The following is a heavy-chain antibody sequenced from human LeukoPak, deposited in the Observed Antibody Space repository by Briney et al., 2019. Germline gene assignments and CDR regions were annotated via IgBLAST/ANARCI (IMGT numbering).Heavy chain of an antibody. CDR2: INPNSGAT. D-gene: IGHD6-13*01. CDR3: ARGGDSSSLYGWFDP. Sequence: RASVKVSCKASGYTFTDYYMHWVRQAPGQGLEWMGWINPNSGATNSAQKFQGRVTMTRDTSISTAYMELSRLRSDDTAVYYCARGGDSSSLYGWFDPWGQGTLVTVSS. J-gene: IGHJ5*02. CDR1: GYTFTDYY. V-gene: IGHV1-2*02.